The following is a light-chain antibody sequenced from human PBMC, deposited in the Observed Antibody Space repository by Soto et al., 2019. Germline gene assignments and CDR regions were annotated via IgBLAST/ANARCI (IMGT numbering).Light chain of an antibody. Sequence: QSVLTQPASVSGSPGQSITISCTGTSSDVGGYNYVSWYQQHPGKAPKLMIYEVSNRPSGVSTRFSGSKSGNTASLTISGLPAEDEADYYCSSYTTSSTHGVFGGGTKLTVL. CDR2: EVS. CDR3: SSYTTSSTHGV. J-gene: IGLJ3*02. V-gene: IGLV2-14*01. CDR1: SSDVGGYNY.